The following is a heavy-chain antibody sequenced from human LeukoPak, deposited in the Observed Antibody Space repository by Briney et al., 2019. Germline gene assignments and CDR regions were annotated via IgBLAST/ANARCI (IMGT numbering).Heavy chain of an antibody. CDR2: IYHSGST. Sequence: SETLSLTCTVSGYSISSGYYWGWIRQPPGKGLEWIGSIYHSGSTYYNPSLKSRVTISVDTSKNQFSLKLSSVTAADTAVYYCARDYGSGYLSNYYFDYWGQGTLVTVSS. D-gene: IGHD6-25*01. V-gene: IGHV4-38-2*02. CDR3: ARDYGSGYLSNYYFDY. J-gene: IGHJ4*02. CDR1: GYSISSGYY.